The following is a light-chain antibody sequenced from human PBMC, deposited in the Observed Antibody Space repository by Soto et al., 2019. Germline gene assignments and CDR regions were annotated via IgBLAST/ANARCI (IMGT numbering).Light chain of an antibody. V-gene: IGLV7-43*01. CDR2: STT. J-gene: IGLJ2*01. Sequence: QAVVTQEPSLTVSPVGTVTLTCGSSTGAVTSGYYPNWFQQKPGQPPRALIYSTTYKHSWTPARFSGSLLGGKAALTLSGVQPEDEDDYYCLLYYGGGVVFGGGTKLTVL. CDR1: TGAVTSGYY. CDR3: LLYYGGGVV.